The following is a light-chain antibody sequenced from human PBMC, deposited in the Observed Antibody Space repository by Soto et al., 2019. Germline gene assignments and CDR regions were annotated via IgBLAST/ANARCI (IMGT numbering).Light chain of an antibody. J-gene: IGKJ5*01. V-gene: IGKV1-39*01. CDR2: AAS. Sequence: DIQMTQSPSSLSASVGDRVTITCRASQSIYRLLNWYQQRPGKGPKLLIYAASSLQSGVPSRFSGSGSGTEFTLTISSLQSEDFAVYYCQHYNNWPHTFGQGTRLEIK. CDR3: QHYNNWPHT. CDR1: QSIYRL.